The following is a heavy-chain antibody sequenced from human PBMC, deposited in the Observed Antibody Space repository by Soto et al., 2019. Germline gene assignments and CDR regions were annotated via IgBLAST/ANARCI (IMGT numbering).Heavy chain of an antibody. CDR3: ARVDTSNYYYVS. D-gene: IGHD3-22*01. Sequence: SETLSLTCAVSGGSISSSNWWSWVRQPPGKGLEWIGEIYHSGSTNYNPSLKSRVTISVDKSKNQFSLKLSSVTAEDTAVYYCARVDTSNYYYVSWGQGTLVTVSS. J-gene: IGHJ5*02. CDR1: GGSISSSNW. CDR2: IYHSGST. V-gene: IGHV4-4*02.